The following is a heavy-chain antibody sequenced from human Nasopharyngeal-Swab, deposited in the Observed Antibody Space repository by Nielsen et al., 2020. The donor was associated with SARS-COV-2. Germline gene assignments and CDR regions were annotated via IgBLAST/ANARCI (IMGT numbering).Heavy chain of an antibody. CDR3: ASGTGLSFDY. D-gene: IGHD2-8*02. Sequence: ASVKVSCKASGGTFSSYAISWVRQAPGQGLEWMGRINPNSGGTNYAQKFQGRVTMTRDTSISTAYMELSRLRSDDTAVYYCASGTGLSFDYWGQGTPVTVSS. CDR2: INPNSGGT. CDR1: GGTFSSYA. J-gene: IGHJ4*02. V-gene: IGHV1-2*06.